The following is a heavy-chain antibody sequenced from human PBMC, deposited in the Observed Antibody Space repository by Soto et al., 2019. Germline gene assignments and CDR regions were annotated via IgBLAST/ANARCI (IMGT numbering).Heavy chain of an antibody. CDR2: IYPGDSDT. CDR3: ATYPVTTHYYYYMDV. D-gene: IGHD4-17*01. J-gene: IGHJ6*03. Sequence: GESLKISCKGSGYSFTSYWIGWVRQMPGKGLEWMGIIYPGDSDTRYSPSFQGQVTISADKSISTAYLQWSSLKASDTAMYYCATYPVTTHYYYYMDVWGKGTTVTVSS. CDR1: GYSFTSYW. V-gene: IGHV5-51*01.